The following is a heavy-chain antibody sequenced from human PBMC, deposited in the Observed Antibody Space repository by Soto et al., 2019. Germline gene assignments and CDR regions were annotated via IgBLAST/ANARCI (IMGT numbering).Heavy chain of an antibody. J-gene: IGHJ4*01. CDR1: GFSVSSSA. Sequence: GGSLRLACASSGFSVSSSAVPWTLHPPAKGLEWVSAISGSGGSTYYADSVKGRFTISRDNSKNTLYLQMGSLRAEDTAVYYCEKDVGVRGNSMGYFAYWGNGTLVTVSP. V-gene: IGHV3-23*01. CDR3: EKDVGVRGNSMGYFAY. D-gene: IGHD2-21*01. CDR2: ISGSGGST.